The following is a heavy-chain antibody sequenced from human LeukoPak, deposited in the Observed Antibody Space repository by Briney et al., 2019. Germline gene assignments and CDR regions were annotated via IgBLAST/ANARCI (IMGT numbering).Heavy chain of an antibody. Sequence: AGSLRLSCAPSGFIFSTYRMNWVRQAPGKGLEWISFIDPSSSTIYYADSVKGRFTISRDNAKNSLYLHMNSLRAEGTAIYYCARDGRVGEFLSSPGYWGQGTRVTVSS. CDR3: ARDGRVGEFLSSPGY. CDR2: IDPSSSTI. V-gene: IGHV3-48*01. CDR1: GFIFSTYR. D-gene: IGHD3-10*01. J-gene: IGHJ4*02.